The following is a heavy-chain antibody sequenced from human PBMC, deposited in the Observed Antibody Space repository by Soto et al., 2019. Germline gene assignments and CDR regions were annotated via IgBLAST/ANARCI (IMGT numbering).Heavy chain of an antibody. CDR2: INHSGST. V-gene: IGHV4-34*01. D-gene: IGHD5-12*01. CDR1: GGSFSGYY. CDR3: ARARREGYKFYYYYGLDV. Sequence: SETLSLTCTVSGGSFSGYYWSWIRQPPGKGLEWIGEINHSGSTNYNPSLKSRVTILLDTSKNQFSLKLSSVTAADTAVYFCARARREGYKFYYYYGLDVWAQGTTVTVSS. J-gene: IGHJ6*02.